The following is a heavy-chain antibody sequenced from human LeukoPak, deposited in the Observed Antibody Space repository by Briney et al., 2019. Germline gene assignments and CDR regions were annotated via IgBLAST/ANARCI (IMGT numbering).Heavy chain of an antibody. Sequence: PGGSLRLSCAASGFTFSSYDMHWVRQATGKGLEWVSAIGTAGDTYYPGSVKGRFTISRENAKNSLYLQMNSLRAGDTAVYYCARDRDGDYNLDYWGQGTLVTVSS. CDR1: GFTFSSYD. D-gene: IGHD4-17*01. J-gene: IGHJ4*02. V-gene: IGHV3-13*01. CDR3: ARDRDGDYNLDY. CDR2: IGTAGDT.